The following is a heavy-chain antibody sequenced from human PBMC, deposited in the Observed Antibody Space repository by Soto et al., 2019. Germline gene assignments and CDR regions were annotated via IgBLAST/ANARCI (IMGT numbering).Heavy chain of an antibody. Sequence: EVQLVESGGGLVQPGGSLRLSCAASGFTFSSYWMSWVRQAPGKGLEWVANIKQDGSERYSVDSVKGRFTISRDNAKNSLYLQMNTLRADDTAVYYCARVRGCSSTSCLYWFFDLWGRGTLVTVSS. V-gene: IGHV3-7*01. CDR3: ARVRGCSSTSCLYWFFDL. J-gene: IGHJ2*01. CDR1: GFTFSSYW. CDR2: IKQDGSER. D-gene: IGHD2-2*01.